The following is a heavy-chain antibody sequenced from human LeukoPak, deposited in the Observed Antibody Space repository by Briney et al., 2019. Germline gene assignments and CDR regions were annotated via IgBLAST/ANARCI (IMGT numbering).Heavy chain of an antibody. CDR3: ARGGFGEPY. CDR1: GYTFTGYY. V-gene: IGHV1-2*02. CDR2: INPNSGGT. D-gene: IGHD3-10*01. J-gene: IGHJ4*02. Sequence: ASVKVSCKASGYTFTGYYMHWVRQAPGQGLEWMGWINPNSGGTNYAQKFQGRVTMTRDTSTSTVYMELSSLRSADTAVYYCARGGFGEPYWGQGILVTVSS.